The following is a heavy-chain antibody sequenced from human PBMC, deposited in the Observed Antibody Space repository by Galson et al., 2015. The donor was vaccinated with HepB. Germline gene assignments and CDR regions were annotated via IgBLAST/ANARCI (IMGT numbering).Heavy chain of an antibody. V-gene: IGHV3-21*01. J-gene: IGHJ1*01. D-gene: IGHD1-26*01. CDR1: GFTFSSYS. Sequence: SCAASGFTFSSYSMNWVRQAPGKGLEWVSTISSSSSYIYYADPVKGRFTISRDNAKNSLYLQMNSLRAEDTAVYYCARDSAAATAEYFQHWGQGTLVTVSS. CDR2: ISSSSSYI. CDR3: ARDSAAATAEYFQH.